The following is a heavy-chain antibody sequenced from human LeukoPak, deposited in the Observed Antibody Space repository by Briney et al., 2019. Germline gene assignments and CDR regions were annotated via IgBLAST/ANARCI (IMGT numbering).Heavy chain of an antibody. Sequence: GGPLRLSCAASGFTFSSYSMNWVRQAPGKGLEWVSSISSSSSYIYYADSVRGRFTISRDNAKNSLYLQMNSLRAEDMALYYCAKDTRADYYDSSGYLDYWGQGTLVTVSS. CDR2: ISSSSSYI. CDR1: GFTFSSYS. V-gene: IGHV3-21*04. D-gene: IGHD3-22*01. J-gene: IGHJ4*02. CDR3: AKDTRADYYDSSGYLDY.